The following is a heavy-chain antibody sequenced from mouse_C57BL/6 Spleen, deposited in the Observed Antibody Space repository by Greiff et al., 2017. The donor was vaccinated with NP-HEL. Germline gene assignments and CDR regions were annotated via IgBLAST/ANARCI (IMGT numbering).Heavy chain of an antibody. CDR1: GYAFSSSW. Sequence: QVQLKESGPELVKPGASVKISCKASGYAFSSSWMNWVKQRPGKGLEWIGRIYPGDGDTNYNGKFKGKATLTADKSSSTAYMQLSSLTSEDSAVYFCAPYYSKRTYAMDYWGQGTSVTVSS. D-gene: IGHD2-5*01. J-gene: IGHJ4*01. CDR2: IYPGDGDT. CDR3: APYYSKRTYAMDY. V-gene: IGHV1-82*01.